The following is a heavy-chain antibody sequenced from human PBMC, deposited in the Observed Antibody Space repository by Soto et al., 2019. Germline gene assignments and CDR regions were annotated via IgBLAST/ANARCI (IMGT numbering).Heavy chain of an antibody. CDR3: ARVTFTPNWFDS. J-gene: IGHJ5*01. CDR2: VYYRGSI. Sequence: SETLSLTCTVSGDSISSPDYYWSWIRQAPGKGLELIGYVYYRGSIYYTPSFESRVSISIDTSKNQFSLRLTSVTAADSAVYFCARVTFTPNWFDSWGQGILVTVSS. V-gene: IGHV4-30-4*01. CDR1: GDSISSPDYY. D-gene: IGHD3-16*01.